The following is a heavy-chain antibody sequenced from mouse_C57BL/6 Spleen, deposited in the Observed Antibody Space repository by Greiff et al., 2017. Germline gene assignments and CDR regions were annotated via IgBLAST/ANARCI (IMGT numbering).Heavy chain of an antibody. D-gene: IGHD2-1*01. Sequence: QVQLQQPGAELVMPGASVKLSCKASGYTFTSYWMHWVKQRPGQGLERIGEIDPSDSYTNYNQKFKGKSTLTVDKSSSTAYMQLSSLTSEDSAVYYCANGNYVFDYWGQGTTLTVSS. J-gene: IGHJ2*01. CDR1: GYTFTSYW. V-gene: IGHV1-69*01. CDR3: ANGNYVFDY. CDR2: IDPSDSYT.